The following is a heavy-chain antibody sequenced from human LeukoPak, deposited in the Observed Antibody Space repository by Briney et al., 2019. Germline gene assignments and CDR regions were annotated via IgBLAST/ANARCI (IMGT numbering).Heavy chain of an antibody. CDR3: ARLNYYYGMDV. CDR1: GGSISSSSYY. V-gene: IGHV4-39*07. Sequence: SETLSLTCTVSGGSISSSSYYWGWIRQPPGKGLEWIGSIYYSGSTYYNPSLKSRVTISVDTSKNQFSLKLSSVTAADTAVYYCARLNYYYGMDVWGQGTTATVSS. J-gene: IGHJ6*02. CDR2: IYYSGST.